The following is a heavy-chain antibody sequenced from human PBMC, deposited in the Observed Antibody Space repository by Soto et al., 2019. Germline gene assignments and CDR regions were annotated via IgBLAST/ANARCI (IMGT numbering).Heavy chain of an antibody. CDR2: IYYSGST. J-gene: IGHJ6*02. V-gene: IGHV4-31*03. CDR3: ASTKQSYYSKDV. Sequence: SETLSLTCTVSGGSISSGGYYWSWIRQHPGKSLEWIGYIYYSGSTYYNPPLRSRVTISVDTSKNQFSLNLNSVTAADTAVYYWASTKQSYYSKDVWGQGTTVTVSS. CDR1: GGSISSGGYY.